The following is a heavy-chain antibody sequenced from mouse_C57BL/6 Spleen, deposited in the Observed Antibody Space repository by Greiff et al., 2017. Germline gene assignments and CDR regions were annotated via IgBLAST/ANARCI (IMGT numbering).Heavy chain of an antibody. J-gene: IGHJ2*01. D-gene: IGHD2-3*01. CDR3: ARLISDGYYPNFDY. Sequence: EVKLQESGPELVKPGDSVKISCKASGYSFTGYFMNWVMQSHGKSLEWIGRINPYNGDTFYNQKFKGKATLTVDKSSSTAHMELRSLTSEDSAVYYCARLISDGYYPNFDYWGQGTTLTVSS. CDR1: GYSFTGYF. V-gene: IGHV1-20*01. CDR2: INPYNGDT.